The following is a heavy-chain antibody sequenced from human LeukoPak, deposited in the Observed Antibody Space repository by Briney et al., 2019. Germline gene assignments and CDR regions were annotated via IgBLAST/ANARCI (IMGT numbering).Heavy chain of an antibody. CDR3: AKDYKVTRGDFFDY. Sequence: GGSLRLSCAASGFTFSSYAMSWVRQAPGKGLEWVSGLGDAGSRIYYADSVKGRFTISRDNSKNTLYLQMNSLRAEDTALYYCAKDYKVTRGDFFDYWGQGALVTVSS. J-gene: IGHJ4*02. CDR2: LGDAGSRI. CDR1: GFTFSSYA. V-gene: IGHV3-23*01. D-gene: IGHD4-11*01.